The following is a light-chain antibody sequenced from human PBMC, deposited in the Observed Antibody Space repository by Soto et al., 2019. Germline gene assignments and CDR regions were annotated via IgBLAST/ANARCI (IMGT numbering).Light chain of an antibody. CDR3: CSYAGQRVV. V-gene: IGLV2-23*01. CDR1: NL. J-gene: IGLJ2*01. Sequence: QAVMTQPASVSGSPGQSITISCTYNLVSWYQQHPGKAPKLMIYEGNKRPSGVSNRFSGSKSGNTASLTISGLQAEDEADYYCCSYAGQRVVFGGGTKLTVL. CDR2: EGN.